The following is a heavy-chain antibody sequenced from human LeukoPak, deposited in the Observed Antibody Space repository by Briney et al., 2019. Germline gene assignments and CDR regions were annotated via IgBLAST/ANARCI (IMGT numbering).Heavy chain of an antibody. CDR1: GGSISSSSYY. Sequence: SETLSLTCTVSGGSISSSSYYWGWIRQPPGKGLEWIGYIYYSGSTYYNPSLKSRVTISVDTSKNQFSLKLSSVTAADTAVYYCARDAYEAVAAAGATDYWGQGTLVTVSS. V-gene: IGHV4-30-4*08. CDR3: ARDAYEAVAAAGATDY. CDR2: IYYSGST. D-gene: IGHD6-13*01. J-gene: IGHJ4*02.